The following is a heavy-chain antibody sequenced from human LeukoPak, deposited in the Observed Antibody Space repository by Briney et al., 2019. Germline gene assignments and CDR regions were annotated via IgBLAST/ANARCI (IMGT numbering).Heavy chain of an antibody. V-gene: IGHV4-34*01. J-gene: IGHJ4*02. CDR2: ITHSGSP. CDR1: GGSFSGFY. CDR3: ARDLGGDSRYFDY. Sequence: SETLSLTCAVFGGSFSGFYWSWIRQPPGKGLEWIGEITHSGSPNYNPSLKSRVTISVDTSKKQFSLKVSSVTAADTAVYYCARDLGGDSRYFDYWGQGTLVTVSS. D-gene: IGHD2-21*02.